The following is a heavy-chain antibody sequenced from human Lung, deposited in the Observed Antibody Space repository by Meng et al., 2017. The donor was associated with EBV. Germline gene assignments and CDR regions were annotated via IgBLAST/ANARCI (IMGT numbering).Heavy chain of an antibody. V-gene: IGHV4-39*01. J-gene: IGHJ4*02. CDR2: IYYSGST. Sequence: LQGSGPGLVKPSESLSRTCTVSGGSISSSRHYWGWIRQPPGKGLEWIGSIYYSGSTYYNPSLRSRVTMSLDTSKNQFSLKLSSVTATDTAVYYCARHDGGYGDYFDHWGQGTLVTVSS. D-gene: IGHD5-12*01. CDR1: GGSISSSRHY. CDR3: ARHDGGYGDYFDH.